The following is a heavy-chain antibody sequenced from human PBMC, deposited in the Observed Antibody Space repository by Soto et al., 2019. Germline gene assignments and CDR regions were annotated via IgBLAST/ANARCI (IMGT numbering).Heavy chain of an antibody. V-gene: IGHV1-18*01. Sequence: QGYLVQSGAEVKRPGASVRVSCKTSGFTFNTHGFSWVRQAPGKGLEWMGWNSALNGKTFYAHNFQDRVIMTTDTSSGTAYMELRGLKSDDTAVYYCAAATSIALGFRYLGQGTLVTVSS. CDR2: NSALNGKT. CDR3: AAATSIALGFRY. CDR1: GFTFNTHG. J-gene: IGHJ4*02. D-gene: IGHD1-26*01.